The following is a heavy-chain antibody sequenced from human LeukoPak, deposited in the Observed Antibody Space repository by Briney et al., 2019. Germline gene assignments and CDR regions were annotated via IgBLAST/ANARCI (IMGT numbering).Heavy chain of an antibody. Sequence: ASVKVSCKASGYTFTSYGISWVRQAPGQGLGWVGWISAYNGNTNYAQKLQGRVTMTTDTSTSTAYMELRSLRSDDTAVYYCAAHLGMYGSGWHEVYWGQGTLVTVSS. CDR3: AAHLGMYGSGWHEVY. CDR2: ISAYNGNT. J-gene: IGHJ4*02. CDR1: GYTFTSYG. D-gene: IGHD6-19*01. V-gene: IGHV1-18*01.